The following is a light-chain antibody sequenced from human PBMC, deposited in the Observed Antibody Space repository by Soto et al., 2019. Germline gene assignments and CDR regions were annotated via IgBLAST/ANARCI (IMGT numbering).Light chain of an antibody. CDR3: QQYFNTPFS. V-gene: IGKV4-1*01. J-gene: IGKJ2*01. Sequence: DIVLTQSPDSLAVSLGERATINCKSSQSVLHSSNNRNYFAWYQQKPGQTPKLLLYWASTRESGVPDRFSGSGSGTDFTLSINTLQAEDVSVYYCQQYFNTPFSFGHGTKLEIK. CDR1: QSVLHSSNNRNY. CDR2: WAS.